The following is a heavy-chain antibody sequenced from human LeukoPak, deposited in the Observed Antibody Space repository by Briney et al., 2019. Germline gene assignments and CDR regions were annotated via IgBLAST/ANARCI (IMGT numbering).Heavy chain of an antibody. CDR3: ARDGGNSIYRNRFDP. J-gene: IGHJ5*02. D-gene: IGHD4-23*01. CDR2: IYYSGST. CDR1: GGSISSGDYY. V-gene: IGHV4-30-4*01. Sequence: SETLSLTCTVSGGSISSGDYYWSWIRQPPGKGLEWIGYIYYSGSTYYNPSLRSRVTISVDMSKNQFSLKLSSVTAADTAVYYCARDGGNSIYRNRFDPWGQGTLVTVSS.